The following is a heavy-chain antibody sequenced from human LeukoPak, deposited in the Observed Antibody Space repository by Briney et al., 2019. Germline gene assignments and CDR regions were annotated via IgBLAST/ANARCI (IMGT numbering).Heavy chain of an antibody. CDR2: IKQDGSEK. CDR1: GFTFSSDW. Sequence: GGSLRLSCAASGFTFSSDWMSWVRQAPGKGLEWVANIKQDGSEKYYADSVKGRFTISRDNSKNTLYLQMNSLRAEDTAVYYCARVSSSSYFDYWGQGTLVTVSS. V-gene: IGHV3-7*01. CDR3: ARVSSSSYFDY. D-gene: IGHD6-6*01. J-gene: IGHJ4*02.